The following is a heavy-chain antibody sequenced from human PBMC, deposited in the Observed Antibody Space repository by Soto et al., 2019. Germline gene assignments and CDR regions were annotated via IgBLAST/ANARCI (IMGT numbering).Heavy chain of an antibody. V-gene: IGHV1-58*01. CDR3: ARMMITLVRGFPIDYYYYMDV. D-gene: IGHD3-10*01. CDR2: IVVGSGNT. CDR1: GFTFTSSA. J-gene: IGHJ6*03. Sequence: SVKVSCKASGFTFTSSAVQWVRQARGQRLEWIGWIVVGSGNTNYAQKFQERVTISRDTSKNQVVLTMTDMDPVDTATYYCARMMITLVRGFPIDYYYYMDVWGKGTTVTVSS.